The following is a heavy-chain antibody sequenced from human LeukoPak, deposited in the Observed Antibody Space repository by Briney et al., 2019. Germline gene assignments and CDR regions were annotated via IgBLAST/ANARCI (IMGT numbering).Heavy chain of an antibody. Sequence: GASVKVSCKVSGYTLTELPMHWVRQAPGKGLEWMGGFDPEDGETIYAQKFQGRVTMTEDTSTDTAYMELSSLRSEDTAVYYCATIMVPYYYYGMDVWGQGTTVTVSS. CDR2: FDPEDGET. V-gene: IGHV1-24*01. J-gene: IGHJ6*02. CDR3: ATIMVPYYYYGMDV. D-gene: IGHD2-8*01. CDR1: GYTLTELP.